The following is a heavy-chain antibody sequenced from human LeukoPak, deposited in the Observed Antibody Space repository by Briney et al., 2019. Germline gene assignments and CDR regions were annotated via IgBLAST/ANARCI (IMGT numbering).Heavy chain of an antibody. D-gene: IGHD3-3*01. CDR1: GFTFSSYA. Sequence: PGGSLRLSCAASGFTFSSYAMSWVRQAPGKGLEWVSAISGSGGSTYYADSVKGRFTISRDNSKNTLYLQMNSLRAEGTAVYYCAKDYDFWSGYSLNGMDVWGQGTTVTVPS. CDR2: ISGSGGST. V-gene: IGHV3-23*01. J-gene: IGHJ6*02. CDR3: AKDYDFWSGYSLNGMDV.